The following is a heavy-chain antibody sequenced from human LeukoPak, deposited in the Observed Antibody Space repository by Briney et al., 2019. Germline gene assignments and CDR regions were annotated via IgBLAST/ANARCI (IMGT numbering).Heavy chain of an antibody. V-gene: IGHV3-23*01. CDR1: GLTISNSF. D-gene: IGHD6-19*01. CDR3: AKDARRTSGWYFFDY. J-gene: IGHJ4*02. CDR2: ISDGGGST. Sequence: GGSLRLSCAASGLTISNSFMGWVRQAPGRGLEWVSAISDGGGSTYYADSVKGRFTISRDNSKNTLFLQMNSLRAEDTAVYYCAKDARRTSGWYFFDYWGQGTLVTVSS.